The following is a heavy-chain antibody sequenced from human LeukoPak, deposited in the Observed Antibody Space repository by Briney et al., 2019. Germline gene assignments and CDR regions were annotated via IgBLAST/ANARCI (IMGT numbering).Heavy chain of an antibody. D-gene: IGHD3-10*01. V-gene: IGHV1-8*01. CDR1: GYIFTSYD. CDR2: MNPNSGNT. Sequence: ASVKVSCKSSGYIFTSYDIYWVRQATGQGLEWMGWMNPNSGNTGYAQKFQGRVTMTTNTSISTAYMELSSLRSEDTAVYYCARGITLIRGLIITWFDPWGPGTLVAVSS. J-gene: IGHJ5*02. CDR3: ARGITLIRGLIITWFDP.